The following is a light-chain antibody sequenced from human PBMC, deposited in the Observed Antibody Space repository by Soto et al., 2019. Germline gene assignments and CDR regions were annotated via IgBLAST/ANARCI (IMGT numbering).Light chain of an antibody. V-gene: IGLV1-47*01. CDR1: NSNIGINN. J-gene: IGLJ2*01. CDR2: KID. Sequence: QSALTQPPSTSGTPGQRVTISCAGSNSNIGINNVYWYQQLPGTAPKLLIYKIDQRPSGVPDRFSGSKSGTSASLAISGLRSEDEADYYCAVWDVNLRGVVFGGGTQLTVL. CDR3: AVWDVNLRGVV.